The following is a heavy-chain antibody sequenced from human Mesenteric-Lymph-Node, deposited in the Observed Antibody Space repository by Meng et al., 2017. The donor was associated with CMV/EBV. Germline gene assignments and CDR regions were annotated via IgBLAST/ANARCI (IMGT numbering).Heavy chain of an antibody. J-gene: IGHJ5*02. CDR3: ARGCTLWFGELLGWFDP. D-gene: IGHD3-10*01. Sequence: ASVKVSCKASGYTFTSYDINWVRQATGQGLEWMGWMNPNSGNTGYAQKFQGRVTMTRNTSISTAYMELSSLRSEDTAVYYCARGCTLWFGELLGWFDPWGQGTLVTVSS. V-gene: IGHV1-8*01. CDR2: MNPNSGNT. CDR1: GYTFTSYD.